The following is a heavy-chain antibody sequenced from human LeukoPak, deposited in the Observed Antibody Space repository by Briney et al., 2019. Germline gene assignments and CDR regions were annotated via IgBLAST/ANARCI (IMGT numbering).Heavy chain of an antibody. D-gene: IGHD4-11*01. J-gene: IGHJ6*02. CDR1: GGSFSGYY. CDR3: ASVYSNYAPRATYYYYYGMDV. Sequence: SETLSLTCAVYGGSFSGYYWSWIRQPPGKGLEWIGEINHSGSTNYNPSLKSRVTISVDTSKNQFSLKLSSVTAADTAVYYCASVYSNYAPRATYYYYYGMDVWGQGTTVTVSS. CDR2: INHSGST. V-gene: IGHV4-34*01.